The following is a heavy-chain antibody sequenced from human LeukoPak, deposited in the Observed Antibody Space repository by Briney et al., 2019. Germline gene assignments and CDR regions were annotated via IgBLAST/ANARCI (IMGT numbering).Heavy chain of an antibody. V-gene: IGHV4-4*02. CDR1: GGSISSSNW. CDR3: ARGRGYGGNSPFGY. D-gene: IGHD4-23*01. J-gene: IGHJ4*02. Sequence: SETLSLTCAVSGGSISSSNWWSWVRQPPGKGLEWIGEIYHSGSTNYNPSLKSRVTISVDTSKNQFSLKLSSVTAADTAVYYCARGRGYGGNSPFGYWGQGTLVTVSS. CDR2: IYHSGST.